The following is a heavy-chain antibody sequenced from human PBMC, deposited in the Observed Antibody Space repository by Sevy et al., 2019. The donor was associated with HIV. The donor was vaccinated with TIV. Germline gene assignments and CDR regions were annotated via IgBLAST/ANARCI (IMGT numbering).Heavy chain of an antibody. Sequence: GGSLRLSCAVSGFTFTSYAMNWVRQAPGKGLEWVSGVSGSGGSTYYADSVKGRFSISRDNSRNTLYLQINTLRAKDTAVYYCVKDVAYDNTYLDYWGQGTLVTVSS. CDR2: VSGSGGST. CDR3: VKDVAYDNTYLDY. D-gene: IGHD3-22*01. V-gene: IGHV3-23*01. J-gene: IGHJ4*02. CDR1: GFTFTSYA.